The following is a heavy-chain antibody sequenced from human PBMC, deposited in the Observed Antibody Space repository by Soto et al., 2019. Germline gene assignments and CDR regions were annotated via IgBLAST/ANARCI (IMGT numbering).Heavy chain of an antibody. CDR2: INHSGST. CDR1: GGSFSGYY. J-gene: IGHJ4*02. Sequence: PSETLSLTCAVYGGSFSGYYWTWIRQPPGTGLEWIGEINHSGSTNYNPSLKSRVTISVDRSRNQFSLKLNSVTAADTAVYYCARVRREYDNSGPVDYWGQGTLVTVSS. D-gene: IGHD3-22*01. V-gene: IGHV4-34*01. CDR3: ARVRREYDNSGPVDY.